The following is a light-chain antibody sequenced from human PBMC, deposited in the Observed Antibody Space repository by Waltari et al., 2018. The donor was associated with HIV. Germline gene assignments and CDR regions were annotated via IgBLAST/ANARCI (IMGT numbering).Light chain of an antibody. CDR1: SGDVGGYDS. CDR3: SSHAGSNNYV. J-gene: IGLJ1*01. V-gene: IGLV2-8*01. Sequence: QSALPQPPSASGSPGQSVTLSCSGTSGDVGGYDSVSWYQQHPGTAPKLMIYEVSKRPSGVPDRFSGSKSGNTASLTVSGLQAEDEADYYCSSHAGSNNYVFGTGTKVTVL. CDR2: EVS.